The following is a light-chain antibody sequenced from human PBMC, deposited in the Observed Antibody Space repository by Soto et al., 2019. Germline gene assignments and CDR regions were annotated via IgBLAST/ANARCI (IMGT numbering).Light chain of an antibody. CDR1: NIGSKS. J-gene: IGLJ2*01. CDR2: YDS. Sequence: SYELIQPPSVSVAPGKTARITCGGNNIGSKSVHWYQQKPGQAPVLVIYYDSDRPSGIPERFSGSNSGNTATLTISRVEAGDEADYYCQVWDSSSDHTVVFGGGTQLTVL. V-gene: IGLV3-21*04. CDR3: QVWDSSSDHTVV.